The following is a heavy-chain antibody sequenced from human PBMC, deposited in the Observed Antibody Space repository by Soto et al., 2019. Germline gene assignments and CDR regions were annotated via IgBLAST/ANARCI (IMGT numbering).Heavy chain of an antibody. J-gene: IGHJ6*03. Sequence: EVQRLESGGGLVQPGGSLRLSCAASGFTVSSYAMSGVRQAPGKGLEWVSVISGSGSTYSADSVKGRFTISRDSSKNTVYLQMNSMRAEDTAVYYCAKALRFTFTTGYYMDVWGRGTTVTVSS. CDR2: ISGSGST. CDR1: GFTVSSYA. D-gene: IGHD3-16*01. V-gene: IGHV3-23*01. CDR3: AKALRFTFTTGYYMDV.